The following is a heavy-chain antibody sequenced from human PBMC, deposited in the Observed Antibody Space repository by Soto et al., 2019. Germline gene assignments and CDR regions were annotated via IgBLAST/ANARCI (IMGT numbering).Heavy chain of an antibody. CDR3: ARGTADFWSGYLPNYYYYGMDV. J-gene: IGHJ6*02. Sequence: EVQLVESGGGRVKPGGSLRLSCAASGFTFSSYSMNWVRQAPGKGLEWVSSISSSSSYIYYADSVKGRFTISRDNAKNSLYLQMNSLRAEDTAVYYCARGTADFWSGYLPNYYYYGMDVWGQGTTVTVSS. CDR2: ISSSSSYI. V-gene: IGHV3-21*01. CDR1: GFTFSSYS. D-gene: IGHD3-3*01.